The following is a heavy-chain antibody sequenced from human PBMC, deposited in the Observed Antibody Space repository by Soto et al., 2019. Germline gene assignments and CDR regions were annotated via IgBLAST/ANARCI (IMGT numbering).Heavy chain of an antibody. CDR1: GFTFSSYS. V-gene: IGHV3-48*01. D-gene: IGHD3-9*01. CDR2: ISSSSSTI. CDR3: ARGTPSLRDFDWYLT. Sequence: EVQLVESGGGLVQPGGSLRLSCAASGFTFSSYSMNWVRQAPGKGLEWVSYISSSSSTIYYADSVKGRFTISRDNAKNSLYLQMNSLRAEDTAGYYCARGTPSLRDFDWYLTWGQGTLVTVSS. J-gene: IGHJ4*02.